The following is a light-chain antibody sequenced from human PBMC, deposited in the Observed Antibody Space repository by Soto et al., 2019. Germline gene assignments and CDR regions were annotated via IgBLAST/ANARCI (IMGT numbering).Light chain of an antibody. J-gene: IGKJ4*01. CDR1: QSVSNY. CDR2: DAS. CDR3: QQRSNWPLT. V-gene: IGKV3-11*01. Sequence: EIVLTQSPATLSLSPGEGATLSCRASQSVSNYLAWYQQKPGQAPRLLIYDASQRATGIPARFSGSGSGTDFTLNISSLEPEDFAVYYCQQRSNWPLTFGGGTKVEIK.